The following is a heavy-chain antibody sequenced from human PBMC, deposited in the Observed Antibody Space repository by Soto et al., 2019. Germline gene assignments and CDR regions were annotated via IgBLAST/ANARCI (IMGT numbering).Heavy chain of an antibody. J-gene: IGHJ6*02. D-gene: IGHD3-16*01. Sequence: LSLTCTVYGDSITNNHWWTWVRQSPGKGPEMIGEIYHTGHADYNPSLNSRVAISVDKSKNQFSLTLNSVTAADTAVYYCASKLGPYYYGLDVWGQGTTVTVSS. CDR1: GDSITNNHW. CDR2: IYHTGHA. CDR3: ASKLGPYYYGLDV. V-gene: IGHV4-4*02.